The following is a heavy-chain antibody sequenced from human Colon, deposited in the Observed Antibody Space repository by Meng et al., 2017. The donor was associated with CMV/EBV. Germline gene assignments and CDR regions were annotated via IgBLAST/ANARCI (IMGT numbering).Heavy chain of an antibody. CDR3: ARGRPNWSGVLDY. CDR2: ISGSTGYT. D-gene: IGHD1-1*01. Sequence: QVQLVQFGAEVKEPGASVLVSCRSSGYTFTSYGINGVRQAPGQGLEWMGWISGSTGYTNRAQKFQGRVTMTTDTSTSTAYLALTSLTSNDTAVYYCARGRPNWSGVLDYWGQGTLVTVSS. CDR1: GYTFTSYG. V-gene: IGHV1-18*01. J-gene: IGHJ4*02.